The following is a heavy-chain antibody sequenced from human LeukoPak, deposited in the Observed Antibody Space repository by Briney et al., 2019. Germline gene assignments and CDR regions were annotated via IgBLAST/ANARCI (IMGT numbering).Heavy chain of an antibody. CDR2: ISASGRTT. D-gene: IGHD3-10*01. Sequence: GGSLRLSCTTSGFPFRNYSMNWVRQAPGRRLQWVSAISASGRTTKYADPVKGRFTISRDNSRNTLYLHIDSLRPDDTALYFCAKDDAGFGEDFDSWGQGTLVIVSS. V-gene: IGHV3-23*01. CDR1: GFPFRNYS. J-gene: IGHJ4*02. CDR3: AKDDAGFGEDFDS.